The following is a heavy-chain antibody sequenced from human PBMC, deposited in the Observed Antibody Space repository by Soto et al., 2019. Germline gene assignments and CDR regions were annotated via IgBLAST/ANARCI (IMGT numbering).Heavy chain of an antibody. Sequence: QVQLVESGGGVVQPGRSLRLSCAASGFTFSSYGMHWVRQAPGKGLEWVAVIWYDGSNKYYADSVKGRFTISRDNSKNTLYLQMNSLRAEDTAVYYCARDDFRDRYYYYGMDVWGQGTTVTVSS. CDR2: IWYDGSNK. CDR3: ARDDFRDRYYYYGMDV. V-gene: IGHV3-33*01. J-gene: IGHJ6*02. CDR1: GFTFSSYG. D-gene: IGHD2-21*01.